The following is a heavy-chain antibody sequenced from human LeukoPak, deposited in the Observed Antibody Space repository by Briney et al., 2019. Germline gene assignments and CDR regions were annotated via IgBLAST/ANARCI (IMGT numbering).Heavy chain of an antibody. CDR1: GFTFGDYA. D-gene: IGHD3-22*01. CDR2: IRSKAYGGTT. CDR3: TRDFGDEYYYDGMDV. J-gene: IGHJ6*02. V-gene: IGHV3-49*04. Sequence: GGCPRLSCTASGFTFGDYAMSWGRQAPGKGLEWVGFIRSKAYGGTTEYAASVKGTFTSSRDDSKSIAYLHMNSLKTEDTAVYYCTRDFGDEYYYDGMDVWGQG.